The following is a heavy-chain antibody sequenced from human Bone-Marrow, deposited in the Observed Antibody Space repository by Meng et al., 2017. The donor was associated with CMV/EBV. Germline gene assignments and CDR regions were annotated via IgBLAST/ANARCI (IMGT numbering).Heavy chain of an antibody. CDR3: ARLRTDISGSNRPDWFDP. Sequence: GGSLRLSCKGSGYSFTNYWIGWVRQMPGKGLEWMGIIYPGDSDTRYSPSFQGQVTISADKSISTAYLQWSSLKASDTAMYYCARLRTDISGSNRPDWFDPWGQGTLVTVSS. CDR1: GYSFTNYW. CDR2: IYPGDSDT. J-gene: IGHJ5*02. V-gene: IGHV5-51*01. D-gene: IGHD3-10*01.